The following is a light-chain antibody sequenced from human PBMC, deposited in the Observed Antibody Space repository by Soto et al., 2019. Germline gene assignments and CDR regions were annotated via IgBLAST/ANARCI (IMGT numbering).Light chain of an antibody. CDR2: DAS. CDR1: QSVSSY. V-gene: IGKV3-11*01. Sequence: EIVLTQSPATLSLSPGERATLSCRASQSVSSYLAWYQQKPGQAPRLLIYDASNRATGIPARFSGSGSGTDFTLTISSLEPEDVALYYCQQYYSTPRTFGHGTAVEIK. CDR3: QQYYSTPRT. J-gene: IGKJ1*01.